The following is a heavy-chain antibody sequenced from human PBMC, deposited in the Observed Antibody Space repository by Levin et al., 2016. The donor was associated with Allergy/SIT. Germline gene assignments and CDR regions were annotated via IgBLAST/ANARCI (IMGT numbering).Heavy chain of an antibody. Sequence: WIRQPPGKGLEWIGYIYYSGSTYYNPSLKSRVTISVDTSKNQFSLKLSSVTAADTAVYYCARAYGDYSYYYYYYGMDVWGQGTTVTVSS. D-gene: IGHD4-17*01. J-gene: IGHJ6*02. CDR2: IYYSGST. V-gene: IGHV4-31*02. CDR3: ARAYGDYSYYYYYYGMDV.